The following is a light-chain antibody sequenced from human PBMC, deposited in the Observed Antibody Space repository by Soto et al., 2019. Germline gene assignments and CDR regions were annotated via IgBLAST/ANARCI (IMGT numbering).Light chain of an antibody. Sequence: QSALTQPASVSGSPGQSITISCTGTSSDVGVYNYVSWYQQHPGKAPKLMIYGVSNRPSGVSHRLSGSKSGNTASLTISGLQAEDEDECDWSSYSKRSTHSDVFGVGTKVTVL. CDR3: SSYSKRSTHSDV. J-gene: IGLJ1*01. CDR1: SSDVGVYNY. CDR2: GVS. V-gene: IGLV2-14*01.